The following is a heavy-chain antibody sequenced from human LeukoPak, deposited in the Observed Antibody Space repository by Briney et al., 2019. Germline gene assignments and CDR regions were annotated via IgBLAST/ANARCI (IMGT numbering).Heavy chain of an antibody. CDR3: AREGMVATFDY. CDR1: GFTFSSYS. J-gene: IGHJ4*02. D-gene: IGHD5-12*01. Sequence: GGSLRLSCAASGFTFSSYSMNWVRQAPGKGLEGVSSISSSGYIYYADSVKGRFTISRDKANNSLYLQMNSLRAEDTAIYYCAREGMVATFDYWGQGTLVTVSS. CDR2: ISSSGYI. V-gene: IGHV3-21*01.